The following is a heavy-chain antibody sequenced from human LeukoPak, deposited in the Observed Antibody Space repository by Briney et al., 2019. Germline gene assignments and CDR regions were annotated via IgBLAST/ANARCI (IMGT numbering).Heavy chain of an antibody. V-gene: IGHV3-7*01. Sequence: GGSLRLSCAASGFTFSSYWMCWVRQAPGKGLEWVANINQDGSQKYHVDSVKGRFTISRDNAKKSLYLQMNSLRAEDTAVYYCGRVGAYYGSGSYSDYWGQGTLVTVSS. CDR3: GRVGAYYGSGSYSDY. CDR2: INQDGSQK. J-gene: IGHJ4*02. CDR1: GFTFSSYW. D-gene: IGHD3-10*01.